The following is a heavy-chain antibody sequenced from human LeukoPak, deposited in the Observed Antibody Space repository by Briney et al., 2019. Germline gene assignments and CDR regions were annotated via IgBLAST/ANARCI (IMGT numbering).Heavy chain of an antibody. CDR1: GGSISSYY. CDR3: AREWSGQYCSSTSCYPYYYYYMDV. Sequence: SEALSLTCTVSGGSISSYYWSWIRQPAGKGLEWIGRIYTSGSTNYNPSLKSRVTMSVDTSKNQFSLKLSSVTAADTAVYYCAREWSGQYCSSTSCYPYYYYYMDVWGKGTTVTVSS. D-gene: IGHD2-2*01. CDR2: IYTSGST. J-gene: IGHJ6*03. V-gene: IGHV4-4*07.